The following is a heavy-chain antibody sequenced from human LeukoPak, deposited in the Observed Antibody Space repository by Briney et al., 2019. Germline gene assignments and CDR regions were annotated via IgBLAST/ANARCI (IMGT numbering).Heavy chain of an antibody. V-gene: IGHV1-46*01. D-gene: IGHD1/OR15-1a*01. CDR1: GYTFTGYY. CDR3: ARAPLGRTNWFDP. J-gene: IGHJ5*02. Sequence: ASVKVSCKASGYTFTGYYMHWVRQAPGQGLEWMGIINPSGGSTSYAQKFQGRVTMTRDMSTSTVYMELSSLRSEDTAVYYCARAPLGRTNWFDPWGQGTLVTVSS. CDR2: INPSGGST.